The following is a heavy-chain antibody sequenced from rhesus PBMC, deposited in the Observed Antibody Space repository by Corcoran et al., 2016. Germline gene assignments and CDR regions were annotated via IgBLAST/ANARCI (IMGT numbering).Heavy chain of an antibody. CDR3: ARDSPRGCSGYRFGDY. Sequence: QVQLQESGPGLVKPSETLSLTCAVSGYSISGYYWSWIRQAPGKGLEWIGYITYSQSTGYNPSHKSRGTVSRDTSENQCSLKRSSVTAADAAVYYCARDSPRGCSGYRFGDYWGQGV. CDR1: GYSISGYY. D-gene: IGHD5-42*01. J-gene: IGHJ4*01. V-gene: IGHV4-122*02. CDR2: ITYSQST.